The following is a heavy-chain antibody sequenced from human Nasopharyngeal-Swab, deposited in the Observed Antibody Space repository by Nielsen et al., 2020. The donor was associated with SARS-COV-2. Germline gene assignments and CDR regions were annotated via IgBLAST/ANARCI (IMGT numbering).Heavy chain of an antibody. J-gene: IGHJ5*02. CDR1: GGSISSSSYY. CDR2: INHSGST. Sequence: SETLSLTCTVSGGSISSSSYYWSWIRQPPGKGLEWIGEINHSGSTNYNPSLKSRVTISVDTSKNQFSLKLSSVTAADTAVYYCARGRRLLWFGELLTKPIQNNWFDPWGQGTLVTVSS. CDR3: ARGRRLLWFGELLTKPIQNNWFDP. V-gene: IGHV4-39*07. D-gene: IGHD3-10*01.